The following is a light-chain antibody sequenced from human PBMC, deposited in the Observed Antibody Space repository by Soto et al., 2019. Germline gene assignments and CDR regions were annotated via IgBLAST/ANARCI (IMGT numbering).Light chain of an antibody. CDR3: QKTKSYPST. J-gene: IGKJ4*01. CDR1: QSITTW. V-gene: IGKV1-5*03. CDR2: KAT. Sequence: DIQLAQAPTTLSASVGDRVTSPCRASQSITTWLAWYQQKPGKAPRLLIYKATNLQSGVPSGLSGSGFGTDFTLTISSLQAEDFAIYFCQKTKSYPSTCGGGTKGDIK.